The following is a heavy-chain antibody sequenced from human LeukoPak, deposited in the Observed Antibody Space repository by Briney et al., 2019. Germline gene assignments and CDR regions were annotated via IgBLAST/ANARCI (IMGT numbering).Heavy chain of an antibody. D-gene: IGHD6-13*01. CDR1: GGTFSSYG. V-gene: IGHV1-18*01. CDR2: ISAYNGNT. CDR3: ARIRGPNSSRWLSHYWYFDL. Sequence: ASVKVSCKASGGTFSSYGISWVRQAPGQGLEWMGWISAYNGNTNYAQKLQGRVTMTTDTSTSTAYMELRSLRSDDTAVYYCARIRGPNSSRWLSHYWYFDLWGRGTLVTVSS. J-gene: IGHJ2*01.